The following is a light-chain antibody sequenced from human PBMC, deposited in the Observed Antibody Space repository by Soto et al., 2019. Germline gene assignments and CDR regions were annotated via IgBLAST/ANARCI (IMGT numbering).Light chain of an antibody. Sequence: EIVLTQSPATLSLSPGERATLSCRASQSVDSYLAWYQQKPGQAPRLLMYGASTRATGIPARSSGSGSGTEFTLTISSLHSEDFAVYYCQQYNNWPPITFGQGTRLDIK. J-gene: IGKJ5*01. CDR1: QSVDSY. CDR3: QQYNNWPPIT. CDR2: GAS. V-gene: IGKV3-15*01.